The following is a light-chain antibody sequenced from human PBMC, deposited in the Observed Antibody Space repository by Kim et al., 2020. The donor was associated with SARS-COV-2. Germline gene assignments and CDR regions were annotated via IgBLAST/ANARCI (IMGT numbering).Light chain of an antibody. CDR2: DAS. Sequence: EIVLTQSPATLSLSPGERATLSCRASQSVSSYLDWYQQKPGQAPRLLIYDASNRATGIPARFSGSGSVTDFTLTISSLEPEDFAVYYCQQRSNWPPVFGQGTKLEI. V-gene: IGKV3-11*01. CDR1: QSVSSY. CDR3: QQRSNWPPV. J-gene: IGKJ2*01.